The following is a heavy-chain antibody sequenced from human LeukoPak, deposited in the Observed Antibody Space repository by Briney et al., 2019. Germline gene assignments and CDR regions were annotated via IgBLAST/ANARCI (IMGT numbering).Heavy chain of an antibody. CDR3: ARCDSGGWFFDS. D-gene: IGHD6-19*01. Sequence: SETLSLTCAVSGGSFSGYSWNWIRQSPGKGLEWIGEINQSGSTKYNPSLKSRVTISIDTSKSQFSMRLNSVTAADTALYYCARCDSGGWFFDSWGQGALVSVCS. CDR1: GGSFSGYS. J-gene: IGHJ5*01. CDR2: INQSGST. V-gene: IGHV4-34*01.